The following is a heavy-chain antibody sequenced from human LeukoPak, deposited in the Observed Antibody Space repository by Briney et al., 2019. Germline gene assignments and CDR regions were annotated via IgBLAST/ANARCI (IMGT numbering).Heavy chain of an antibody. D-gene: IGHD3-10*01. CDR1: GGSISSYY. CDR2: IYTSGST. J-gene: IGHJ6*03. CDR3: ARETMVRGAYYMDV. Sequence: SETLSLTCTVSGGSISSYYWNWIRQPAGKGLEWIGRIYTSGSTNYNPSLKSRVTMSVDTSKNQFSLKLSSVTAADTAVYYCARETMVRGAYYMDVWGKGTTVTVSS. V-gene: IGHV4-4*07.